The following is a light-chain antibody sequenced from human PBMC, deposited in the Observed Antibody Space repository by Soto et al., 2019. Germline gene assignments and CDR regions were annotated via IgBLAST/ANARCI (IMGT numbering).Light chain of an antibody. Sequence: EIVLTQSPATLSLSPGERATLSCRASQSVSNSFLAWYQQKPGQAPRLLIYGASSRATGIPDRFSGSGSGTDFTLTISRLEPEDFAVYYCQQYDNSPPLTFGGGTKVDIK. CDR3: QQYDNSPPLT. CDR2: GAS. CDR1: QSVSNSF. V-gene: IGKV3-20*01. J-gene: IGKJ4*01.